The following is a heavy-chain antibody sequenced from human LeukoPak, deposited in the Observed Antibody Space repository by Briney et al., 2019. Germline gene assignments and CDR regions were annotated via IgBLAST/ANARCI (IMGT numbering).Heavy chain of an antibody. Sequence: PGGSLRLSCAASGFTFSSYAMSWVRQAPGKGLEWVANIKQEASEKDYVDSVKGRFTISRDNAKTSLYLQMNSLRADNTAVYYCANRGYSYGPIDAFDIWGQGTTVIVSS. CDR1: GFTFSSYA. CDR2: IKQEASEK. V-gene: IGHV3-7*01. CDR3: ANRGYSYGPIDAFDI. D-gene: IGHD5-18*01. J-gene: IGHJ3*02.